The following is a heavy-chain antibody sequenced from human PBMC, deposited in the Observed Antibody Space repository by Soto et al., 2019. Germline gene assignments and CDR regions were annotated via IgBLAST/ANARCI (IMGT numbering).Heavy chain of an antibody. J-gene: IGHJ5*02. D-gene: IGHD3-3*01. CDR3: ARGPSYRVTIFGVAQGAFDP. Sequence: SETLSLTCGVYGGSFSGYYWSWIRQSPGKGLEWIGEINHSGSANYNPSRKTRLTISIDTSENQFSLKLSSVPAADTAMYYCARGPSYRVTIFGVAQGAFDPWGQGTLVTVSS. CDR2: INHSGSA. V-gene: IGHV4-34*01. CDR1: GGSFSGYY.